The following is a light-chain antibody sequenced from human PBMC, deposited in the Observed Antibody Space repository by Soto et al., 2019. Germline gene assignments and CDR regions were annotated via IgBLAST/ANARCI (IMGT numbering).Light chain of an antibody. Sequence: QSVLTQPASVSGSPGQSITISCTGTSSDVGGYNYVSWYQQHSGKAPKLMIYEVSNRPSGVSNRFSGSKSGNTASLTISGLQAEAEADYYCSSYTSSSRSVFGTGTKLTVL. V-gene: IGLV2-14*01. CDR2: EVS. CDR3: SSYTSSSRSV. J-gene: IGLJ1*01. CDR1: SSDVGGYNY.